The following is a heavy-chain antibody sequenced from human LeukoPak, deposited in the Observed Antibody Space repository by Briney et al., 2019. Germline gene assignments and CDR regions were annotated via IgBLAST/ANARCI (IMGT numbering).Heavy chain of an antibody. J-gene: IGHJ3*02. CDR1: GFTFSSYG. D-gene: IGHD3-22*01. V-gene: IGHV3-23*01. CDR2: ISGSSSST. CDR3: ARGGRGSAAVVAPRSFDI. Sequence: GGSLRLSCAASGFTFSSYGMSWVRQAPGKGLEWVSTISGSSSSTYYADSVRGRFTISRDNSKNTLYLQMNSLRAEDSALYYCARGGRGSAAVVAPRSFDIWGQGTMVTVSS.